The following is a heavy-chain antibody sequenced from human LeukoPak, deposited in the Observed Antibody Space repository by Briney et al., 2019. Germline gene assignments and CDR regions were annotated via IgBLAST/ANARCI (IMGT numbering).Heavy chain of an antibody. J-gene: IGHJ6*02. CDR3: ARPSGYCSSTSCYYYYYGMDV. V-gene: IGHV1-69*13. CDR2: IIPIFGTA. CDR1: GGTFSSYA. Sequence: SVKVSCKASGGTFSSYAISWVRQAPGQGLEWMGGIIPIFGTANYAQKFQGRVTIIADESTSTAYMELSSLRSEDTAVYYCARPSGYCSSTSCYYYYYGMDVWGQGTTVTVSS. D-gene: IGHD2-2*03.